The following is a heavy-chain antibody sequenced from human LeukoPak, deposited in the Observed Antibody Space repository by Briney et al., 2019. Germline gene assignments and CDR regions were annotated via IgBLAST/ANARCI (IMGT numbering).Heavy chain of an antibody. CDR2: ISPNSGGT. D-gene: IGHD5-24*01. J-gene: IGHJ4*02. Sequence: PWASVKVSCTASGYTFTGYYMHWVRQAPGQGLEWMAWISPNSGGTNYADNFQGRFTTTRDTSISTAYMELSRLRSDDTAVYYCARSSDGYNKVLWKLGEGYFDYWGQGTLVTVSS. CDR1: GYTFTGYY. V-gene: IGHV1-2*02. CDR3: ARSSDGYNKVLWKLGEGYFDY.